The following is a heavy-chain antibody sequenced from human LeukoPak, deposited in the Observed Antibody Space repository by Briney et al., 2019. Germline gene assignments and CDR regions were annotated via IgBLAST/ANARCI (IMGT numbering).Heavy chain of an antibody. J-gene: IGHJ4*02. CDR3: ARVTYYSDC. V-gene: IGHV3-48*02. CDR1: GFTFSTYG. Sequence: GGSLRLSCAASGFTFSTYGMNWARQAPGKGLEWVSYISSVITTVYYADSVKGRFTISRDNARNSLYLQMNSLRDEDTAVYYCARVTYYSDCWGQGTLVTVSS. CDR2: ISSVITTV.